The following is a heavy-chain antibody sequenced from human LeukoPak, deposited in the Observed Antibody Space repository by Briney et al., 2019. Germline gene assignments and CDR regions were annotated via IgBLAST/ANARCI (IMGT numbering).Heavy chain of an antibody. CDR1: GGSISSYY. V-gene: IGHV4-59*01. Sequence: SGTLSLTCTVSGGSISSYYWSWIRQPPGKGLEWIGYIYYSGSTNYNPSLKSRVTISVDTSKNQFSLKLSSVTAADTAVYYCAGGRSWYCTDYWGQGTLVTVSS. CDR2: IYYSGST. D-gene: IGHD6-13*01. CDR3: AGGRSWYCTDY. J-gene: IGHJ4*02.